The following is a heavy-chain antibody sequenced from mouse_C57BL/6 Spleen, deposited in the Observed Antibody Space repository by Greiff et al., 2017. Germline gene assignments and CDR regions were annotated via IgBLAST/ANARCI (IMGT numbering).Heavy chain of an antibody. D-gene: IGHD2-3*01. J-gene: IGHJ2*01. V-gene: IGHV5-4*03. Sequence: EVKVEESGGGLVKPGGSLKLSCAASGFTFSSYAMSWVRQTPEKRLEWVATISDGGSYTYYPDNVKGRFTISRDNAKNNLYLQMSHLKSEDTAMYYCARKRDGYPYFDYWGQGTTLTVSS. CDR1: GFTFSSYA. CDR2: ISDGGSYT. CDR3: ARKRDGYPYFDY.